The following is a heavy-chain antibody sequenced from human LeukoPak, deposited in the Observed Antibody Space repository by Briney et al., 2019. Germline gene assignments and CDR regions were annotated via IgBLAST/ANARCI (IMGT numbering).Heavy chain of an antibody. CDR3: ARDITGTADY. CDR2: IYSGGST. V-gene: IGHV3-66*02. D-gene: IGHD1-20*01. J-gene: IGHJ4*02. CDR1: GFTFSDYY. Sequence: PGGSLRLSCAASGFTFSDYYMSWVRQAPGKGLEWVSVIYSGGSTYCADSVKGRFTISRDNSKNTLYLQMNSLRAEDTAVYYCARDITGTADYWGQGTLVTVSS.